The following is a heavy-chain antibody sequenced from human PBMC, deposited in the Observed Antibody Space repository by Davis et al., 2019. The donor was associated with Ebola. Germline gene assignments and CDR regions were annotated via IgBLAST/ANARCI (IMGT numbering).Heavy chain of an antibody. Sequence: GGSLRLSCAASGFTFSDYYMSWIRQAPGKGLEWVANIKQDGSEKYYVDSVKGRFTISRDNAKNSLYLQMNSLRAEDTAVYYCARDGPQSTIFGVVTGYGMDVWGQGTTVTVSS. J-gene: IGHJ6*02. CDR2: IKQDGSEK. CDR1: GFTFSDYY. V-gene: IGHV3-7*01. CDR3: ARDGPQSTIFGVVTGYGMDV. D-gene: IGHD3-3*01.